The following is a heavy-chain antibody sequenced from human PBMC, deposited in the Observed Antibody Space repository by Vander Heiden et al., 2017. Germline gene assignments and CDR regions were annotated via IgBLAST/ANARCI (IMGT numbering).Heavy chain of an antibody. CDR2: ISGSGGST. CDR3: AKPRSVAGIIYFQH. CDR1: GFTFSSYA. J-gene: IGHJ1*01. V-gene: IGHV3-23*01. Sequence: EAQLLESGGGLVQPGGSLSPSCSASGFTFSSYAMSWVRQAPGKGLVWVSAISGSGGSTYYADSVKGRFTISRDNSKNTLYLQMNSLRAEDTAVYYCAKPRSVAGIIYFQHWGQGTLVTVSS. D-gene: IGHD6-19*01.